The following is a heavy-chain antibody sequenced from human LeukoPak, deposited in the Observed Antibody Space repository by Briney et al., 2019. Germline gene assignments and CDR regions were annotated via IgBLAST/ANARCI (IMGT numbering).Heavy chain of an antibody. CDR2: ISFDGSNK. V-gene: IGHV3-30-3*01. Sequence: GGSLRLSCAASGFTFSSYAMHWVRQAPGKGLEWVAVISFDGSNKYCADSVKGRFTISRDNAKNSLYLQMNSLRAEDTAVYYCARVGKELLIGYYYYYYGMDVWGQGTTVTVSS. CDR1: GFTFSSYA. CDR3: ARVGKELLIGYYYYYYGMDV. J-gene: IGHJ6*02. D-gene: IGHD1-26*01.